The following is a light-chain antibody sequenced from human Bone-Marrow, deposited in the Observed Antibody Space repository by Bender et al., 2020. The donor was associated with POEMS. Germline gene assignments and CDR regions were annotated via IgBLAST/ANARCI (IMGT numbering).Light chain of an antibody. CDR1: GSDVGGYNL. CDR2: EGT. Sequence: QSVLTQPPSVSGSPGQSITISCIGTGSDVGGYNLVSWYQQHPGKAPRVIVYEGTKRPAGVSNRFSGSKSGNTASLTISGLQAEDEADYYCCSYAGPSTSLYVFGTGTKVTVL. V-gene: IGLV2-23*01. J-gene: IGLJ1*01. CDR3: CSYAGPSTSLYV.